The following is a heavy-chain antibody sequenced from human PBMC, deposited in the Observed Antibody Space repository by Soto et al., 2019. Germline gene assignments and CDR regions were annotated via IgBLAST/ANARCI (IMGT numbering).Heavy chain of an antibody. V-gene: IGHV3-66*01. Sequence: EVVLVESGGGLVQPGGSLRLSCAASGFTVTNNYMSWVRQAPGKGLEWVSALFSGGSAYYADSVKGRFTISRDNYMNTLYLQMNSLRAEDTAVYYCATPSGGYWGQGTLVTVSS. CDR1: GFTVTNNY. D-gene: IGHD3-10*01. CDR3: ATPSGGY. CDR2: LFSGGSA. J-gene: IGHJ4*02.